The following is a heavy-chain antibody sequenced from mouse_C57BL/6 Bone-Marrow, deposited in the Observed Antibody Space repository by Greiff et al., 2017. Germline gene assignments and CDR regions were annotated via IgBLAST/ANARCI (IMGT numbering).Heavy chain of an antibody. CDR1: GFTFRDYG. V-gene: IGHV5-17*01. CDR2: ISSGRSTI. Sequence: EVQGVESGGGLVKPGGSLKISCAASGFTFRDYGMHWVRQAPEKGLEWVAYISSGRSTIYYADTVQGRYPISRDNDKNNLFLQMTSLRSEDTAMYYCARGTVVATFYGYFDVWGTGTTVTVSS. CDR3: ARGTVVATFYGYFDV. D-gene: IGHD1-1*01. J-gene: IGHJ1*03.